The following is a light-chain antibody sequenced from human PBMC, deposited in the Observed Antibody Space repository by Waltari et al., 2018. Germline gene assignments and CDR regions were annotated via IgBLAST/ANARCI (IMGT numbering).Light chain of an antibody. J-gene: IGLJ3*02. V-gene: IGLV1-47*01. CDR3: ASWDDSLSGFL. CDR2: GNN. Sequence: QSVLTQPPSASGTPGQRVAISCSGSRSNIGNNFVYWYQQSPRTPPKHLTYGNNQRPSGFPDRFSGSKSGTSASLAISGLRSDDEADYHCASWDDSLSGFLFGGGTKLTVL. CDR1: RSNIGNNF.